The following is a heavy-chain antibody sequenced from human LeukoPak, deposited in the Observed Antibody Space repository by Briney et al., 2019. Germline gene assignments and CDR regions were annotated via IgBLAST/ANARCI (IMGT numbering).Heavy chain of an antibody. Sequence: SETLSLTCAVYGGSFSGYYWSWIRQPPGKGLEWIGEINHSGSTNFNPSLKSRVTISVDASKNQFPLNLSSVTAADTAVYYCARLQQLAYYFDYWGQGTLVTVSS. CDR3: ARLQQLAYYFDY. J-gene: IGHJ4*02. CDR2: INHSGST. CDR1: GGSFSGYY. V-gene: IGHV4-34*01. D-gene: IGHD6-13*01.